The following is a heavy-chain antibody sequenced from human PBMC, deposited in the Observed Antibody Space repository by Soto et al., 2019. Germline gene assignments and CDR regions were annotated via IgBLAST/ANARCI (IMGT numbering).Heavy chain of an antibody. D-gene: IGHD6-19*01. CDR2: INTDGSST. J-gene: IGHJ4*02. CDR3: AREVLSSAHSVDF. Sequence: GGSLRLSCAASGFTFSTSWMNWVRQSPGQGLVWLSRINTDGSSTAYADSVKGRFTISRDNAKNTLYLQMNSLRAEDTAVYYCAREVLSSAHSVDFWGQGTLVTVSS. V-gene: IGHV3-74*01. CDR1: GFTFSTSW.